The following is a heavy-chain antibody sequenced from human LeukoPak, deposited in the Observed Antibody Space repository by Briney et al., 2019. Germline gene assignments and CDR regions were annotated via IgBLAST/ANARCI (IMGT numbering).Heavy chain of an antibody. CDR2: INHSGST. D-gene: IGHD2-15*01. CDR3: ARIPPVVVIQYYFDY. V-gene: IGHV4-34*01. CDR1: GGSFSGYY. J-gene: IGHJ4*02. Sequence: SETLSLTCVVYGGSFSGYYWSWIRQPPGKGLEWIGEINHSGSTNYNPSLKSRVTISVDTSKNQFSLKLSSVTAADTAVYYCARIPPVVVIQYYFDYWGQGTLVTVSS.